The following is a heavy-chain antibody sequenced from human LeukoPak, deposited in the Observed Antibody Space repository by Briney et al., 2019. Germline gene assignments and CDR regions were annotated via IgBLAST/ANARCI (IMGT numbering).Heavy chain of an antibody. V-gene: IGHV3-30*18. CDR3: AKDRTVAGRKNWFDP. J-gene: IGHJ5*02. CDR1: GFPFSSYW. Sequence: GGSLRLSCVASGFPFSSYWMTWVRQAPGKGLEWVAVISYDGSNKYYADSVKGRFAISRDNSKNTLYLQMNSLRAEDTAVYYCAKDRTVAGRKNWFDPWGQGTLVTVSS. CDR2: ISYDGSNK. D-gene: IGHD6-19*01.